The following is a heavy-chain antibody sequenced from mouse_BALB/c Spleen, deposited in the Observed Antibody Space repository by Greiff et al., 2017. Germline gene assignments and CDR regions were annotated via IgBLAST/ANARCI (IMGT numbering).Heavy chain of an antibody. CDR2: ISSGSSTI. D-gene: IGHD2-1*01. J-gene: IGHJ4*01. Sequence: EVKLMESGGGLVQPGGSRKLSCAASGFTFSSFGMHWVRQAPEKGLEWVAYISSGSSTIYYADTVKGRFTISRDNPKNTLFLQMTSLRSEDTAMYYCATVYGNYVMDYWGQGTSVTVSS. CDR3: ATVYGNYVMDY. CDR1: GFTFSSFG. V-gene: IGHV5-17*02.